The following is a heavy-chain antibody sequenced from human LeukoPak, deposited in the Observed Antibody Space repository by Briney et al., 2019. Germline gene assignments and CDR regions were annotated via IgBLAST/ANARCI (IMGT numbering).Heavy chain of an antibody. CDR1: GFTFHSYS. V-gene: IGHV3-21*06. J-gene: IGHJ3*01. Sequence: PGGSLRLSCAASGFTFHSYSMIWVRQAPGRGLEWVSSISTSGAYIFYADSVKGRFTISRDNANNFLYLQMNSLGAEDTALYYCASGRLEYGDYAIGSGVWGQGTMVTVSS. CDR2: ISTSGAYI. CDR3: ASGRLEYGDYAIGSGV. D-gene: IGHD4-17*01.